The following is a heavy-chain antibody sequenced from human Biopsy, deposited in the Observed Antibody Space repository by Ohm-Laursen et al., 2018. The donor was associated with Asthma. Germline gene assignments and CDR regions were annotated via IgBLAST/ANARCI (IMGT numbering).Heavy chain of an antibody. CDR2: IHKNGKG. CDR3: ARQKLAAAEGPFDL. D-gene: IGHD6-13*01. Sequence: SETLSLTCTVSNGSISSNFYYWGWIRQPPGKGLEWVGSIHKNGKGYYKSSLKSRLTISVDTSKNQFSLKVTSVTAADTAVYYCARQKLAAAEGPFDLWGQGTMVTVSS. V-gene: IGHV4-39*01. CDR1: NGSISSNFYY. J-gene: IGHJ3*01.